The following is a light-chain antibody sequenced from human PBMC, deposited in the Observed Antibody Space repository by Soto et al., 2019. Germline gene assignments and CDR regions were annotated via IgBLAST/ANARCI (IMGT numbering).Light chain of an antibody. CDR3: QSYDSSLDVV. Sequence: QSVLTQPPSVSGAPGQRVTISCTGSSSNFGAGYDVHWYQQLPGTAPKLLIYGNSNRPSGVPDRFSGSKSGTSASLAITGLQAEDEADYYCQSYDSSLDVVFGGGTQLTVL. CDR1: SSNFGAGYD. J-gene: IGLJ2*01. CDR2: GNS. V-gene: IGLV1-40*01.